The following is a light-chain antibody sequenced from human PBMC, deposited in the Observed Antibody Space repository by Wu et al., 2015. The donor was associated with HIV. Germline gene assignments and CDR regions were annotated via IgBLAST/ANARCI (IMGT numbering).Light chain of an antibody. J-gene: IGKJ4*01. CDR3: QQYTIRPLT. CDR2: GAS. V-gene: IGKV3-15*01. CDR1: QSISNN. Sequence: EIVMTQSPATLSVSPGERATLSCRASQSISNNLAWYQQKPGRAPRLLIYGASTRAFGIPARFSGSGSGTEFTLTISSMQSEDFAIYYCQQYTIRPLTFGEGTKVEIK.